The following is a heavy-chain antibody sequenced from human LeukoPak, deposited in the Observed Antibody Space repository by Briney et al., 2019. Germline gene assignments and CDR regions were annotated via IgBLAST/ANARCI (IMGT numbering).Heavy chain of an antibody. J-gene: IGHJ4*02. CDR1: GFSLSTYS. CDR3: ARDAGNGYNYNDY. V-gene: IGHV3-48*01. CDR2: ITIDLSII. D-gene: IGHD5-24*01. Sequence: GGSLRLSCAVSGFSLSTYSMNWVRQAPGKGLEWISHITIDLSIIDYADSVKGRFTISRDNSKNTLYLQMGSLRPEDMAVYYCARDAGNGYNYNDYWGQGTLVTVSS.